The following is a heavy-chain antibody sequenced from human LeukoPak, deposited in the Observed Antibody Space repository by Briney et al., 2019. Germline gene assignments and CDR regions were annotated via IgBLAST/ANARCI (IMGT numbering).Heavy chain of an antibody. J-gene: IGHJ3*02. Sequence: ASETLSLTCTVSGGSISSGSYYWSWIRQPAGKGLEWIGRIYTSGSTNYNPSLRSRVTISVDTSKNQFSLKLSSVTAADTAVYYCAREPRGAYCGGDCYSDAFDIWGQGTMVTVSS. V-gene: IGHV4-61*02. CDR2: IYTSGST. CDR3: AREPRGAYCGGDCYSDAFDI. D-gene: IGHD2-21*01. CDR1: GGSISSGSYY.